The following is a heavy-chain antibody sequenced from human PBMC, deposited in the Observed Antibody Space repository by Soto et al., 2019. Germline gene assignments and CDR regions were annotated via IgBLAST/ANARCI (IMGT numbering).Heavy chain of an antibody. CDR1: GFTFSSYA. J-gene: IGHJ4*02. V-gene: IGHV3-23*01. CDR3: AKDDEWELFLADY. Sequence: PGGSLRLSCAASGFTFSSYAMSWVRQAPGKGLEWVSALSGSGGSTYYAASVKGRFTISRDNSKNTLYLQMNSLRAEDTAIYYCAKDDEWELFLADYWGQGTLVTVSS. CDR2: LSGSGGST. D-gene: IGHD1-26*01.